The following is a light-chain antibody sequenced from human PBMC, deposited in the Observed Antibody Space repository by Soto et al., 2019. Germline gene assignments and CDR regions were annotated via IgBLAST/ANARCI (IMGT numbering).Light chain of an antibody. V-gene: IGKV1-39*01. Sequence: DIQMTQSPSSLSASVGDRVTITCRASQSISTYLIWYQQKPGKAPKLLIYATSSLQSGVPSRFSGSGSGTDFTLTISSLQPEDFATYYCQQSYSTPVTFGQGTRLET. CDR1: QSISTY. J-gene: IGKJ5*01. CDR2: ATS. CDR3: QQSYSTPVT.